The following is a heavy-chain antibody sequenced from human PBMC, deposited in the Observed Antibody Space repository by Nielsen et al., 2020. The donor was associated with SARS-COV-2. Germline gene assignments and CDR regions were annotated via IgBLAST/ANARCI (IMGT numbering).Heavy chain of an antibody. CDR2: ISYDGSNK. V-gene: IGHV3-30*18. Sequence: WIRQPPGKGLEWVAVISYDGSNKYYADSVKGRFTISRGNSKNTLYLQMNSLRAEDTAVYYCAKGLDYDSSGYYHDYWGQGTLVTVSS. D-gene: IGHD3-22*01. J-gene: IGHJ4*02. CDR3: AKGLDYDSSGYYHDY.